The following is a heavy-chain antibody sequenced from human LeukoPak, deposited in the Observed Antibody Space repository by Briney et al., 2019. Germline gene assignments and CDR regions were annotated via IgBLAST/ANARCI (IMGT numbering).Heavy chain of an antibody. CDR1: GGSISSYY. CDR3: ARDRCSSTSCRSRDY. CDR2: IYDSGST. J-gene: IGHJ4*02. V-gene: IGHV4-59*12. Sequence: PSETLSLTCTVSGGSISSYYWSRIRQPPGKGLEWIGYIYDSGSTNYNPSLKSRVTMSVDTSKNQFSLKLSSVTAADTAVYYCARDRCSSTSCRSRDYWGQGTLVTVSS. D-gene: IGHD2-2*01.